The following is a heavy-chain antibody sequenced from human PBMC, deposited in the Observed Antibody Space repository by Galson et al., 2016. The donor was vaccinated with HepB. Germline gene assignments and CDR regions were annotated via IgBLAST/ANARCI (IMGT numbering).Heavy chain of an antibody. CDR2: ISYDGTT. CDR3: ARDVSPYYVFFTGYSGRAFDT. D-gene: IGHD3-9*01. V-gene: IGHV4-61*01. Sequence: SETLSLTCTVSGGSVSRGSYFWTWIRQPPGKVLEWIGYISYDGTTNYNPSLKSRISISADAPKNQFSLNLNSVTAADTAVYYCARDVSPYYVFFTGYSGRAFDTWGQGIMVTVSS. J-gene: IGHJ3*02. CDR1: GGSVSRGSYF.